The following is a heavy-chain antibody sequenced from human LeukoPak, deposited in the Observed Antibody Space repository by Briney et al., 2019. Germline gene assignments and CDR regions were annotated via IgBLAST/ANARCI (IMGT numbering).Heavy chain of an antibody. CDR2: IYYSGST. V-gene: IGHV4-39*01. CDR1: GGSISRSSYY. J-gene: IGHJ4*02. D-gene: IGHD2/OR15-2a*01. Sequence: SETLSLTCTASGGSISRSSYYGVWIRQPPGKGLEWIGSIYYSGSTYYNPSLKSRVTISVDTSKNQFSLKLSSVAAADTSVYYCGRTAFLLFGTEYWGKGTLVTVSS. CDR3: GRTAFLLFGTEY.